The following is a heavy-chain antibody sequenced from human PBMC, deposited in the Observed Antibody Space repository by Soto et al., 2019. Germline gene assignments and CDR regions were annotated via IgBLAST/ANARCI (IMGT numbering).Heavy chain of an antibody. CDR1: GYSFTSYW. J-gene: IGHJ6*02. V-gene: IGHV5-51*01. D-gene: IGHD2-2*01. CDR3: ARQGCSSTSCYPYYYYDMDV. CDR2: IYPGDSDT. Sequence: GEALKISCKGSGYSFTSYWIGWVRQMPGKGLEWMGIIYPGDSDTRYSPSFQGQVTISADKSISTAYLQWSSLKASDTAMYYCARQGCSSTSCYPYYYYDMDVWGQGTTVTVSS.